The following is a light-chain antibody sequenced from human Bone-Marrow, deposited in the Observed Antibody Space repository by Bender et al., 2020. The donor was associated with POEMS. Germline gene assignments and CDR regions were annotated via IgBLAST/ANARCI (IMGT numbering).Light chain of an antibody. CDR2: DDK. CDR3: QVWDSSSDHYV. Sequence: SYVLTQPPSVSVAPGQTARITCGGNNIESKNVHWYQQQPGQAPVLVVYDDKDRPSGIPERFSGSNSGDTATLTISRVEVGDEADYYCQVWDSSSDHYVFGTGTKVTVL. V-gene: IGLV3-21*02. J-gene: IGLJ1*01. CDR1: NIESKN.